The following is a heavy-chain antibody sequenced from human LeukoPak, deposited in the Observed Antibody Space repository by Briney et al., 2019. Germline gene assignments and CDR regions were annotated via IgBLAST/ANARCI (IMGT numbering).Heavy chain of an antibody. D-gene: IGHD6-19*01. CDR3: AKQWVDC. CDR1: GFTFNNYA. V-gene: IGHV3-23*01. CDR2: ISESVDKT. Sequence: GGSLRLSCAASGFTFNNYAMNCVRQAPGGGLEWVSSISESVDKTDYADSVKGRFTISRDNSRNTLYLQMNSLRAEDTALYYFAKQWVDCWGQGTLVTVSS. J-gene: IGHJ4*02.